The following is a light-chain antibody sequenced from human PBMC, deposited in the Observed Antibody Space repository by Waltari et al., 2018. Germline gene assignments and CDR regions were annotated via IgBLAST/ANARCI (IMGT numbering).Light chain of an antibody. V-gene: IGLV2-14*03. CDR3: SSYTSSFTEV. CDR2: DVT. Sequence: QSALTQPASVSGSPGQSITISCTGTTSDVGGYNYVSWYQQHPGKAPKPMIYDVTKRPAGVSNRFSGSKSGNTASLTISGLQAEDEADYYCSSYTSSFTEVFGGGTKLTVL. J-gene: IGLJ3*02. CDR1: TSDVGGYNY.